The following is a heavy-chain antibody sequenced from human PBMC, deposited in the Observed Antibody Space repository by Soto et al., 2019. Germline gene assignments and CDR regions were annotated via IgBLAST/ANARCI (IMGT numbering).Heavy chain of an antibody. V-gene: IGHV3-21*01. CDR1: GFTFSSYS. J-gene: IGHJ6*02. CDR2: ISSSSSYI. D-gene: IGHD6-6*01. Sequence: GGSLRLSCAASGFTFSSYSMNWVRQAPGKGLEWVSSISSSSSYIYYADSVKGRFTISRDNAKNSLYLQMNSLRAEDTAVYYCARDLYSSSSGYYYYYYGMDVWGQGTTVTVSS. CDR3: ARDLYSSSSGYYYYYYGMDV.